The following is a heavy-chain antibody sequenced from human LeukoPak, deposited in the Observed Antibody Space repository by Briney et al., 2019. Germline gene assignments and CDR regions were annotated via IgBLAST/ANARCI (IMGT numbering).Heavy chain of an antibody. CDR2: IYYSGST. V-gene: IGHV4-39*01. Sequence: SETLSLTCTVSGGSISSSSYYWGWIRQPPGRGLEWIGSIYYSGSTYYNPSLKSRVTISVDTSKNQFSLKLSSVTAADTAVYYCARQVIDGDYSINWYDPWGQGTLVTVSS. D-gene: IGHD4-17*01. CDR1: GGSISSSSYY. CDR3: ARQVIDGDYSINWYDP. J-gene: IGHJ5*02.